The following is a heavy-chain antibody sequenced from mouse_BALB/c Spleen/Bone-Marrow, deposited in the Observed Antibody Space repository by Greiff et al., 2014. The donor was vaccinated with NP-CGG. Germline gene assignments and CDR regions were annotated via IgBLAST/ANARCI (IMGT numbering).Heavy chain of an antibody. J-gene: IGHJ4*01. CDR1: GYSFTGYT. V-gene: IGHV1-18*01. D-gene: IGHD2-14*01. CDR2: INPYNGGT. CDR3: ARRDYRYDEGVDY. Sequence: EVKLQESGPELVKPGASMKISCKASGYSFTGYTMNWVKQSHGKNLEWIGLINPYNGGTSYNQKFKGKATLTADKSSSTAYMELLSLTSEDSAVYYCARRDYRYDEGVDYWGQGTSVTVSS.